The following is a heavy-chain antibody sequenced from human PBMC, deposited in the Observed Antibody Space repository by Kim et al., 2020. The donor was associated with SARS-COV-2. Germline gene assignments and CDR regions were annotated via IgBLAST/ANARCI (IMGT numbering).Heavy chain of an antibody. CDR1: GYTFTSYA. J-gene: IGHJ3*02. V-gene: IGHV1-3*01. Sequence: ASVKVSCKASGYTFTSYAMHWVRQAPGQRLEWMGWINAGNGNTKYSQKFQGRVTITRDTSASTAYMELSSLRSEDTAMYYCAREAPMIVVAFDIWGQGTMVTVSS. CDR2: INAGNGNT. D-gene: IGHD3-22*01. CDR3: AREAPMIVVAFDI.